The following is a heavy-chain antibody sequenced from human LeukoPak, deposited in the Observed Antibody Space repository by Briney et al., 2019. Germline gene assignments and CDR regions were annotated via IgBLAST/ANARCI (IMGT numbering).Heavy chain of an antibody. V-gene: IGHV4-34*01. CDR2: INHSGST. J-gene: IGHJ6*03. D-gene: IGHD2-8*01. CDR1: GGSFSGYY. Sequence: SETLSLTCAVYGGSFSGYYWSWIRQPPGKGLEWIGEINHSGSTNYNPSLKSRVTISVDTSKNQFSLKLSSVTAADTAVYYCARLYEVGYYYMDVWGKGTTVTVSS. CDR3: ARLYEVGYYYMDV.